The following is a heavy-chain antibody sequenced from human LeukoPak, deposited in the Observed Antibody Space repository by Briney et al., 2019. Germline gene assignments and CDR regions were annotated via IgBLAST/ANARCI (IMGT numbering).Heavy chain of an antibody. Sequence: GESLKISCKGSGYSFTSYWIGWVRQMPGKGLEWMGIIYPGDSDTRYSPSFQGQVTISADKSISTAYLQWSSLKASDTAMYYCARRHSYYDILTGYDYYFDYWGQGTLVTVSS. J-gene: IGHJ4*02. CDR3: ARRHSYYDILTGYDYYFDY. CDR2: IYPGDSDT. D-gene: IGHD3-9*01. V-gene: IGHV5-51*01. CDR1: GYSFTSYW.